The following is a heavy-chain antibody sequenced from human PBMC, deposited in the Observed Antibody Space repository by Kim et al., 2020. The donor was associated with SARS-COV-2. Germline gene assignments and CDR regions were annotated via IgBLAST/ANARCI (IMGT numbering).Heavy chain of an antibody. Sequence: VESLKGRFTISRENAKNSLYLQMNSLRAEDTAVYYCARAQSLSGYYYGMDVWGQGTTVTVSS. V-gene: IGHV3-7*01. CDR3: ARAQSLSGYYYGMDV. J-gene: IGHJ6*02. D-gene: IGHD3-10*01.